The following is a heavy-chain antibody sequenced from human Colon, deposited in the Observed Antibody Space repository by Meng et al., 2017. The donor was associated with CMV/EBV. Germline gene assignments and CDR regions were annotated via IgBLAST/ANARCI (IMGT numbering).Heavy chain of an antibody. CDR3: AKDRDDFWSGYWGY. J-gene: IGHJ4*02. V-gene: IGHV3-23*01. Sequence: GSLRLPCAASGFTFSSYAMSWVRQAPGKGLEWVSAISGSGGSTYYADSVKGRFTISRDNSKNTLYLQMNSLRAEDTAVYYCAKDRDDFWSGYWGYWGQGTLVTVSS. CDR1: GFTFSSYA. CDR2: ISGSGGST. D-gene: IGHD3-3*01.